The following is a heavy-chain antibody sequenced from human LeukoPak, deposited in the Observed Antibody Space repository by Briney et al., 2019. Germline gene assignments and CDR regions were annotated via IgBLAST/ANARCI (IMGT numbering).Heavy chain of an antibody. J-gene: IGHJ4*02. CDR1: GVTFSSYA. CDR2: ISGSGGST. Sequence: PGGSLRLSCAASGVTFSSYAMSWVRQAPGKGLEWVSAISGSGGSTYYADSVKGRFTISRDNSKNTLYLQMNSLRAEDTAVYYCAKSHRPTVTTSFDYRGQGTLVTVFS. V-gene: IGHV3-23*01. D-gene: IGHD4-11*01. CDR3: AKSHRPTVTTSFDY.